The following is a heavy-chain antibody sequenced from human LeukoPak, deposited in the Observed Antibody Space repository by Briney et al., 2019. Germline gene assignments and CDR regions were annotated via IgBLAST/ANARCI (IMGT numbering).Heavy chain of an antibody. CDR1: GGTFSSYA. Sequence: SVKVSCKASGGTFSSYAISWVRQAPGQGLEWMGGIIPIFGTANYAQKFQGRVTITADESTSTAYMELSSLRSEDTAVYYCARSSVVVPAQWLGWFDPWGQGTLVTVSS. CDR3: ARSSVVVPAQWLGWFDP. V-gene: IGHV1-69*01. CDR2: IIPIFGTA. D-gene: IGHD2-2*01. J-gene: IGHJ5*02.